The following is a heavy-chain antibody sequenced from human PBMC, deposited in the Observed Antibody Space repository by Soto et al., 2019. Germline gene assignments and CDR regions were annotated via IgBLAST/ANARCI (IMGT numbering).Heavy chain of an antibody. CDR1: GDSIGSGAFY. V-gene: IGHV4-31*11. D-gene: IGHD3-3*01. CDR3: ARALGGVSSSGMDV. J-gene: IGHJ6*02. CDR2: VSVSGNA. Sequence: QLQESGPGLVAPSQTLSLRCAVSGDSIGSGAFYWTWVRQVPGKGLEWIGFVSVSGNAFYNPSLKSRVATSIETSETQLSLRLLSVTAADAAVYFCARALGGVSSSGMDVWGQGTTVTVSS.